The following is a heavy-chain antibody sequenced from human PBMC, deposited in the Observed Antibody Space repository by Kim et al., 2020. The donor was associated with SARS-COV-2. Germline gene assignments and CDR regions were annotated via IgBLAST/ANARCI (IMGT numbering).Heavy chain of an antibody. CDR1: GFSLTSFE. Sequence: GGSLRLSCAASGFSLTSFEMSWVRQVPGKGPQWISYIGMSGNNMFYADSVKGRFTVSRDMVKNSLFLQMNSLRVEDTAIYYCVREAPWHFDVCGRGTL. CDR2: IGMSGNNM. CDR3: VREAPWHFDV. V-gene: IGHV3-48*03. J-gene: IGHJ2*01.